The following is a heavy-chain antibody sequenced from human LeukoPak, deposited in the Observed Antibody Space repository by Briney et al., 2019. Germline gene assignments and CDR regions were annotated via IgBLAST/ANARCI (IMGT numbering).Heavy chain of an antibody. J-gene: IGHJ2*01. CDR3: AKDRTVGASYWYFDL. Sequence: GGSLRLSCAASGNYWMHWVRQAPGKGLEWVSVIYSCGSTYYADSVKGRFTISGDSSKNTLFLHMNTLRAEDTAIYYCAKDRTVGASYWYFDLWGRGTLVTVSS. CDR2: IYSCGST. V-gene: IGHV3-53*01. D-gene: IGHD1-26*01. CDR1: GNYW.